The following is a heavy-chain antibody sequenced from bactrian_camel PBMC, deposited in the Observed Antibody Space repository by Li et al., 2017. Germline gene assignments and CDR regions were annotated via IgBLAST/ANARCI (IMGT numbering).Heavy chain of an antibody. V-gene: IGHV3S1*01. Sequence: QLVESGGGSVQAGGSLNLSCVASDLTYRSDCLGWFRQAPGKEREGVAAFDSLDFRTYADSVKGRFTVSRDNTKNTLYLQMNSLKSEDTALYYCARGGITYFSNWGQGTQVTVS. CDR2: FDSLDFRT. D-gene: IGHD2*01. J-gene: IGHJ6*01. CDR3: ARGGITYFSN. CDR1: DLTYRSDC.